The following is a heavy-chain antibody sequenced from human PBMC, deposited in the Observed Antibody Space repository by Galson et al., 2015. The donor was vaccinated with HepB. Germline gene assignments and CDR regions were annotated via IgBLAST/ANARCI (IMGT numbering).Heavy chain of an antibody. D-gene: IGHD3-10*01. CDR2: VRGLTDNT. Sequence: SLRLSCAASGFTFSSFPMSWVRQVPGKGLEWVSTVRGLTDNTYYADAVKGRFAISIDNSKNTLYLQMNSLRAEDTALYYCAKALGFGELLEQSHYFDYWGLGTLVTVSS. V-gene: IGHV3-23*01. CDR3: AKALGFGELLEQSHYFDY. J-gene: IGHJ4*02. CDR1: GFTFSSFP.